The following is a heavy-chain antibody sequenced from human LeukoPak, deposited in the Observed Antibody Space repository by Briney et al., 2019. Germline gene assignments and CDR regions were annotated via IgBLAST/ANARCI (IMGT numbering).Heavy chain of an antibody. D-gene: IGHD3-22*01. CDR2: IYYSGST. CDR3: ARVGYYDSAFDY. Sequence: SETLSLTCTVSGGSISSYYWSWIRQPPGKGLEWIGYIYYSGSTNYNPSLKSRVTISVDTSKNPFSLKLSSVTAADTAVYYCARVGYYDSAFDYWGQGTLVTVSS. J-gene: IGHJ4*02. V-gene: IGHV4-59*01. CDR1: GGSISSYY.